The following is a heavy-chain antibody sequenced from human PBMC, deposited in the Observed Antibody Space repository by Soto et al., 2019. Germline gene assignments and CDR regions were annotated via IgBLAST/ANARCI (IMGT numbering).Heavy chain of an antibody. CDR3: ATGWGFCRGGSCQSAFAN. Sequence: SETLSLTCIVSGGFIRGSSYFWGWIRQPPGKGLEWIGSISYSGSTHYSPSLRSRVTTSVDTSKNQFSLKLSSVTAADTAVYYCATGWGFCRGGSCQSAFANWGQGTLVTVSS. CDR1: GGFIRGSSYF. D-gene: IGHD2-15*01. J-gene: IGHJ4*02. V-gene: IGHV4-39*01. CDR2: ISYSGST.